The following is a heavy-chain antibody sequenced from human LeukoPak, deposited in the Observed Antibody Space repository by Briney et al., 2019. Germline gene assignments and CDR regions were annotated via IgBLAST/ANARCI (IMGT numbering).Heavy chain of an antibody. CDR3: ARARNSGYFDY. CDR1: GFTFSSYA. CDR2: ISYDGSNK. V-gene: IGHV3-30*01. J-gene: IGHJ4*02. Sequence: PGGSLRLSCAASGFTFSSYAMHWVRQAPGKGLEWVAVISYDGSNKYYADSVKGRFTISRDNSKNTLYLQMNSLRAEDTAVYYCARARNSGYFDYWGQGTLVTVSS. D-gene: IGHD4-23*01.